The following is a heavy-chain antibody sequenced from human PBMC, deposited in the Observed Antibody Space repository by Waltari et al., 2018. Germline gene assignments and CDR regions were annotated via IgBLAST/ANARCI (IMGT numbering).Heavy chain of an antibody. CDR1: GGSISSYY. J-gene: IGHJ4*02. CDR3: ARDRNYYDSSGYPTLFDY. CDR2: IYTSGST. D-gene: IGHD3-22*01. Sequence: QVQLQESGPGLVKPSETLSLTCTVSGGSISSYYWSWIRQPAGQGLEWIGRIYTSGSTNYNPSLKSRVTMSVDTSKNQFSLKLSSVTAADTAVYYCARDRNYYDSSGYPTLFDYWGQGTLVTVSS. V-gene: IGHV4-4*07.